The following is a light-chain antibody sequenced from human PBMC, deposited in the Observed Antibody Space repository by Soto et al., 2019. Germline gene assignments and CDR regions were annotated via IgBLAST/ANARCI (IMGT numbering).Light chain of an antibody. Sequence: NSMLTQPHSVSESPGKTVTISCTRSSGSIASNYVQWYQQRPGSAPTTVIYEDNQRPSGVPDRFSGSIDSSSNSASLTISGLKTEDEADYYCQSYDSSNPYVVFGGGTKVTVL. CDR3: QSYDSSNPYVV. CDR2: EDN. CDR1: SGSIASNY. J-gene: IGLJ2*01. V-gene: IGLV6-57*03.